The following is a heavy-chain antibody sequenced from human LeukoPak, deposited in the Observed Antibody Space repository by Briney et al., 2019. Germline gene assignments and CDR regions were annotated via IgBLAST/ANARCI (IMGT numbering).Heavy chain of an antibody. CDR3: ASVIAVAGLFDY. J-gene: IGHJ4*02. D-gene: IGHD6-19*01. Sequence: TGGSLSLSRAASGFTFSSYAMSWVRQAPGKGVGWVSAISGSGGSTYYAASVKGRFTISRDNSKSTLYLQMTSLSADDTAVYYCASVIAVAGLFDYWGQGTLVTVSS. CDR2: ISGSGGST. CDR1: GFTFSSYA. V-gene: IGHV3-23*01.